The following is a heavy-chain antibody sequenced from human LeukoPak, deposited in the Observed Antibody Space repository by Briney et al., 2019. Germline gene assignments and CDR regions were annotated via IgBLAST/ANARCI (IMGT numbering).Heavy chain of an antibody. CDR2: ITSGFTP. CDR3: AIDYYDSSVADFFFEY. D-gene: IGHD1-26*01. V-gene: IGHV3-23*01. J-gene: IGHJ4*02. CDR1: GRTSSDYA. Sequence: GESLKISCAASGRTSSDYAMSWFRQAPGKGLEWVSGITSGFTPHYADSVKGRFTISRDNSKNTFHLQLNSLRAEDTAVYYCAIDYYDSSVADFFFEYWGQGTLVTVSS.